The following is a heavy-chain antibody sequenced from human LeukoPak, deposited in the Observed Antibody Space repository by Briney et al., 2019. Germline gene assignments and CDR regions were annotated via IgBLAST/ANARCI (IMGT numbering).Heavy chain of an antibody. D-gene: IGHD3-3*01. CDR1: GFTLSSYS. V-gene: IGHV3-33*08. Sequence: PGGSLRLSCAASGFTLSSYSMNWVRQAPGKGLEWVALIWYDGTDTYYADAVKGRFTISRDDSKNTVYLQMNSLRAEDTAFYYCARGFLDFDFWGHGTLVTVSS. CDR2: IWYDGTDT. J-gene: IGHJ4*01. CDR3: ARGFLDFDF.